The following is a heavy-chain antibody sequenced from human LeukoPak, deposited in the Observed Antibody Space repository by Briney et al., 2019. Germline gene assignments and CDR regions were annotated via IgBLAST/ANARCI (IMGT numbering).Heavy chain of an antibody. CDR2: INPSGGST. J-gene: IGHJ5*02. V-gene: IGHV1-46*01. D-gene: IGHD3/OR15-3a*01. CDR1: GYTFTSYY. Sequence: ASVKVSCKASGYTFTSYYMHWVRQAPGQGLEWMGIINPSGGSTSYAQKFQGRVTMTRDTSTSTVYMELSSLRSEDTAVYYCARDSRRRAGLVTFSRWFDPWGQGTLVTVSS. CDR3: ARDSRRRAGLVTFSRWFDP.